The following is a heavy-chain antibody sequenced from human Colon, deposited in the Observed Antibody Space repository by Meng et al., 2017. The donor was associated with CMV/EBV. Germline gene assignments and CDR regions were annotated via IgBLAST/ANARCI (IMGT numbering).Heavy chain of an antibody. V-gene: IGHV4-4*07. CDR2: IYSNGRI. D-gene: IGHD3-10*01. J-gene: IGHJ1*01. CDR1: GGSISGHY. Sequence: VQLQEAGPGLVKPSEPLSLTCTVSGGSISGHYWTWIRRPAGEGLQWLGRIYSNGRIDENYSLRSRVTISVDTSKNQLSLRLTSVTAADTAVYYCGRAGARGVPIDVWGRGTLVTVSS. CDR3: GRAGARGVPIDV.